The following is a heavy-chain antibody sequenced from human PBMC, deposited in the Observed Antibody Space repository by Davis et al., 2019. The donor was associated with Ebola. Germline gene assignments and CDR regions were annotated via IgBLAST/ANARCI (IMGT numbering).Heavy chain of an antibody. CDR3: AKDLFWWSAADV. D-gene: IGHD2-15*01. Sequence: GESLKISCAASGFAFNNYAMFWVRQAPGKGLELVSAISGSGVDTYSADSVKGRFTISRDNSKNTLSLQMDSLRAEDTAVYYCAKDLFWWSAADVWGQGTTVTVSS. CDR2: ISGSGVDT. CDR1: GFAFNNYA. V-gene: IGHV3-23*01. J-gene: IGHJ6*02.